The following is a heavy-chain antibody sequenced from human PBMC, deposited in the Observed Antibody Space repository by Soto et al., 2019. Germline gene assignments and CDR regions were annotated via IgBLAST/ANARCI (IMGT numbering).Heavy chain of an antibody. CDR3: ARAGCDGGRCYTLVGLRYGMDV. D-gene: IGHD2-15*01. CDR2: ISYDGNNK. J-gene: IGHJ6*02. CDR1: GFTFSSYV. V-gene: IGHV3-30-3*01. Sequence: GGSLRLSCAASGFTFSSYVMHWVRQAPGKGLEWVAVISYDGNNKYYADSVKGRFTISRDNSKNTLYPQMNSLRAEDTAVYYCARAGCDGGRCYTLVGLRYGMDVWGQGTTVTVSS.